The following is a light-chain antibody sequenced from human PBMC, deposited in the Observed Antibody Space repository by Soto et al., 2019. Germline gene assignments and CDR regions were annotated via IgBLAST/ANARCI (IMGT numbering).Light chain of an antibody. CDR3: QQRSNWPPT. J-gene: IGKJ1*01. CDR1: QSVNSR. Sequence: EIVLTQSPGTLALSPGERATLSCRASQSVNSRLAWYQHKPGQAPRLLISGASNRASGIPARFSAWGSGTDFTLTITSLEPEDFAVYYCQQRSNWPPTFGQGTKVDIK. V-gene: IGKV3-11*01. CDR2: GAS.